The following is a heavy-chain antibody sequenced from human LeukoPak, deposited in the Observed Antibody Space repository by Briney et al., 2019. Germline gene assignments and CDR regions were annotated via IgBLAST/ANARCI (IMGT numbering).Heavy chain of an antibody. J-gene: IGHJ6*03. V-gene: IGHV1-2*02. CDR1: GYTFTSYG. Sequence: GASVKVSCKASGYTFTSYGISWVRQAPGQGLEWMGWINPNSGGTNYAQKFQGRVTMTRDTSISTAYMELSRLRSDDTAVYYCARDPTYYYGSGSYKHYYYMDVWGKGTTVTISS. CDR3: ARDPTYYYGSGSYKHYYYMDV. D-gene: IGHD3-10*01. CDR2: INPNSGGT.